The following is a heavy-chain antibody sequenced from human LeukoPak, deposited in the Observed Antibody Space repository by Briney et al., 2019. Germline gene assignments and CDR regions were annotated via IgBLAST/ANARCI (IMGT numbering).Heavy chain of an antibody. CDR1: GFTFSSYW. D-gene: IGHD3-3*01. V-gene: IGHV3-7*01. J-gene: IGHJ4*02. Sequence: GGSLRLSCAASGFTFSSYWMSWVRQAPGKGLEWVANIKQDGSEKYYVDSMKGRFTISRDNAQNSLYLHMNSLRDEDTAVYYCARDHDFWTWGQGTLVTVSS. CDR3: ARDHDFWT. CDR2: IKQDGSEK.